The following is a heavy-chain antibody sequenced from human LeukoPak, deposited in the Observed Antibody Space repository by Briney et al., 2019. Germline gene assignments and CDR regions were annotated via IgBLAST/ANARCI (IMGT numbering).Heavy chain of an antibody. CDR2: IYYSGST. J-gene: IGHJ4*02. CDR3: ARQAARRGLD. V-gene: IGHV4-39*01. D-gene: IGHD6-6*01. CDR1: GGSISSSSYY. Sequence: PSETLSLTCTVSGGSISSSSYYWGWIRQPPGKGLEWIGSIYYSGSTYYNPSLKSRVTISVDTSKNQFSLKLSSVTAADTAVYCCARQAARRGLDWGQGTLVTVSS.